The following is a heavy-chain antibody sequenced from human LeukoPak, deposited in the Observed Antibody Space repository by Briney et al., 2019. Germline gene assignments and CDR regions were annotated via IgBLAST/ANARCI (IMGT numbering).Heavy chain of an antibody. CDR2: ISSSGRFI. CDR1: GFTFSDYI. V-gene: IGHV3-21*01. J-gene: IGHJ4*02. CDR3: VRETHTMGPSFDY. D-gene: IGHD5-24*01. Sequence: PGGSLRLSCAASGFTFSDYILNWVRQAPGKGLEWVSSISSSGRFIYYADSLKGRFTISRDNDKESVHLQMVSLRAEDTAVYYCVRETHTMGPSFDYWGQGTLVTVSS.